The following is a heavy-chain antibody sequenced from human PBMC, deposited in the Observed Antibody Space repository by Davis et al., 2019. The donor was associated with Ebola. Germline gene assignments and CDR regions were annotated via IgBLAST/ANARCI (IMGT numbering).Heavy chain of an antibody. CDR2: INHSGST. D-gene: IGHD3-10*01. V-gene: IGHV4-34*01. CDR1: GGSFSGYY. J-gene: IGHJ6*02. CDR3: ARYITMVQGVPQGGDGMDV. Sequence: PSETLSLTCAVYGGSFSGYYWSWIRQPPGKGLEWIGEINHSGSTNYNPSLKSRVTISVDTSKNQFSLKLSSVTAADTAVYYCARYITMVQGVPQGGDGMDVWGQGTTVTVSS.